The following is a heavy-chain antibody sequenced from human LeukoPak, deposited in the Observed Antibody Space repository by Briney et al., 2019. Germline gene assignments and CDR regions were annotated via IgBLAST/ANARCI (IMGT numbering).Heavy chain of an antibody. J-gene: IGHJ4*02. CDR3: ARRNSDILTGYPVGIDY. V-gene: IGHV1-18*01. CDR1: GYTFTNYG. CDR2: ISAYNGNT. Sequence: ASVEASCKASGYTFTNYGVSWVRQAPGQGLEWMGWISAYNGNTNYAQKFQGRVTMTTDTSTSTAYMALRSLRSDDTAVYYCARRNSDILTGYPVGIDYWGQGTLVTVSS. D-gene: IGHD3-9*01.